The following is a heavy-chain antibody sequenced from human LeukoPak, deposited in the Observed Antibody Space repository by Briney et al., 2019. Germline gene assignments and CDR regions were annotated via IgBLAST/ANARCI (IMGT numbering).Heavy chain of an antibody. CDR1: GFTFSDYY. J-gene: IGHJ4*02. Sequence: GGSLSLSCAASGFTFSDYYLSWIRQAPGKGLEWVSYISGSGSTLYYADSVKGRFTISRDNAKNSLYLQMNSLRVEDTAVYYCARAVAGPSGRFDYWGQGTLVTVSS. CDR2: ISGSGSTL. V-gene: IGHV3-11*01. D-gene: IGHD6-19*01. CDR3: ARAVAGPSGRFDY.